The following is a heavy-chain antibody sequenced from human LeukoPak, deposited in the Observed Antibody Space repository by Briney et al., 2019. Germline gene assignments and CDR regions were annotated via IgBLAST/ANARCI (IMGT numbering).Heavy chain of an antibody. J-gene: IGHJ4*02. Sequence: GGSLRLSCAASGFTFSSYSMNWVRQAPGKGLEWVSSISSSSSYIYYADSVKGRFTISRDNAKNSLYLQMNSLRAEDTAVYYCAREGGSGSGRGLDYWGQGTLVTVSS. CDR2: ISSSSSYI. CDR1: GFTFSSYS. CDR3: AREGGSGSGRGLDY. V-gene: IGHV3-21*01. D-gene: IGHD3-10*01.